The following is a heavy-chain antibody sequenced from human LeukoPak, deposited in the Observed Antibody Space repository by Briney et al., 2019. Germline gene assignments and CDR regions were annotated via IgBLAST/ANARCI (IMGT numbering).Heavy chain of an antibody. CDR1: GGSFSGYY. CDR3: ASAGGIAH. J-gene: IGHJ4*02. CDR2: INHSGST. V-gene: IGHV4-34*01. D-gene: IGHD6-13*01. Sequence: SETLSLTCAVHGGSFSGYYWSWIRQPPGKGLEWIGEINHSGSTNYNPSLKSRVTISVDTSKNQFSLKLRSVTAADTAVYYCASAGGIAHWGQGTLVTVSS.